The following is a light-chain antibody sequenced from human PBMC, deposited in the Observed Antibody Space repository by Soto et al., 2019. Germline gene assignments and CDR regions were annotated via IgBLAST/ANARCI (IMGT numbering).Light chain of an antibody. CDR2: GVS. Sequence: EIVLTQSPGTLSLSPGERATLSCRASQSVRSSYLAWYQQTLGQAPRLLIYGVSNRATGIPDRFSGSGSGTDFTLTISRLESEDFAVYYWQQYGTSPRTFGQGTKVEIK. CDR1: QSVRSSY. J-gene: IGKJ1*01. V-gene: IGKV3-20*01. CDR3: QQYGTSPRT.